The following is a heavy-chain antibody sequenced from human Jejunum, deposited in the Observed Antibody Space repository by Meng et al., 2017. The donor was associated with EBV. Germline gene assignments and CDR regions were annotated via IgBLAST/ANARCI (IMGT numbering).Heavy chain of an antibody. D-gene: IGHD1-26*01. CDR3: ARDGGPSGSYAYWFDP. CDR1: GGSISSSNG. CDR2: IFHIGTT. Sequence: VQLHESGPGLVKPLGTLSLPCACSGGSISSSNGWSWVRQPPGKGPEWIGEIFHIGTTNYNPTLKSRVTMSVDKSKNHFSLKLTSVTAADTAVYYCARDGGPSGSYAYWFDPWGQGTLVTVSS. J-gene: IGHJ5*02. V-gene: IGHV4-4*02.